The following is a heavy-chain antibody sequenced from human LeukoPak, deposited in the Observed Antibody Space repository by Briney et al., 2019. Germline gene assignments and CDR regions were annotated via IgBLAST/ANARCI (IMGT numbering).Heavy chain of an antibody. D-gene: IGHD3-22*01. CDR2: IYTSGST. CDR1: GGSISGGSYY. V-gene: IGHV4-61*02. J-gene: IGHJ4*02. CDR3: ARARSSYYDSCGYYDY. Sequence: PSQTLSLTCTVSGGSISGGSYYWSWIRQPAGKGLEWVGPIYTSGSTNYNPSLKSRVTISVDTSKNQFSLKLSSVTAADTAVYYCARARSSYYDSCGYYDYWGQRTLVTVSS.